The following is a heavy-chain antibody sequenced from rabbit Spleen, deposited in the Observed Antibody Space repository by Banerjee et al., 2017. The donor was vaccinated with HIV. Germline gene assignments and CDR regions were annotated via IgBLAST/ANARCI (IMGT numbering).Heavy chain of an antibody. D-gene: IGHD2-1*01. J-gene: IGHJ6*01. CDR3: ARDLATVTMMITPFNF. V-gene: IGHV1S43*01. CDR2: IYTRDGST. Sequence: QEQLEESGGGLVKPGGSLTLTCKASGIDFSNYFYMYWVRQAPGKGLELIAWIYTRDGSTYYASWVNGRFTISRSTSLNTVDLKMTSLTAADTATYFCARDLATVTMMITPFNFWGQGTLVTVS. CDR1: GIDFSNYFY.